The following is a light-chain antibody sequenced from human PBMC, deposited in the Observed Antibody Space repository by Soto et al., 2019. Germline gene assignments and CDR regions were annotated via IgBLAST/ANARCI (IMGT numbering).Light chain of an antibody. CDR1: RSDVGGYNY. Sequence: QSALTQPRSVSGSPGQSVTISCTGTRSDVGGYNYDSWYQQHPGKAPKLMIYDVSKRPSGVPDRFSGSKSGNTASLTISGIQAEDEADYYCCAYAGSSYVFGSGTKLTVL. V-gene: IGLV2-11*01. CDR2: DVS. CDR3: CAYAGSSYV. J-gene: IGLJ1*01.